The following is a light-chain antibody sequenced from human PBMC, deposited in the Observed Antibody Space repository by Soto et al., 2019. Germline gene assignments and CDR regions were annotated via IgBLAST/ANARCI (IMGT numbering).Light chain of an antibody. CDR1: QSVNTK. Sequence: MTQSPSSLSASVGDRVTIICRASQSVNTKLAWYQQKPGQPPRLLIYSASTRATGVPARFSGSGSGTDFILTISSLQSEDVAVYYCQQHTDWPPITFGQGTRLEIK. CDR2: SAS. J-gene: IGKJ5*01. V-gene: IGKV3-15*01. CDR3: QQHTDWPPIT.